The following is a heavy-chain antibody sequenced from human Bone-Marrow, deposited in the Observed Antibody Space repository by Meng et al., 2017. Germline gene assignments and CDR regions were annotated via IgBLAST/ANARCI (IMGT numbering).Heavy chain of an antibody. CDR2: LSGGGFTT. CDR1: GFTFTTYA. V-gene: IGHV3-23*01. Sequence: GESLKISCAASGFTFTTYAMSWVRQAPGRGLEWVAALSGGGFTTYYADSVKGRFTISRHNSKNTLYLQVNSLRAEDTAVYYCARDLVGCSGGSCYNYYGMDVWGQGTTVTVSS. J-gene: IGHJ6*02. CDR3: ARDLVGCSGGSCYNYYGMDV. D-gene: IGHD2-15*01.